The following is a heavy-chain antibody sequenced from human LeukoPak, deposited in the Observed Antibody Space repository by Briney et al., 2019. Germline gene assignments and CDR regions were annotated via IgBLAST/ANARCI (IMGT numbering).Heavy chain of an antibody. D-gene: IGHD2-15*01. CDR2: IYYSGAT. V-gene: IGHV4-59*08. Sequence: SQTLSLTCPVAGGSISSYYWSWIRQAPGRGLEWIGPIYYSGATNYNRSLESRVTISVDTSKNQFSLKLTSVTATDTALYYCARGGTDFDYWGQGTLVTVSS. CDR3: ARGGTDFDY. J-gene: IGHJ4*02. CDR1: GGSISSYY.